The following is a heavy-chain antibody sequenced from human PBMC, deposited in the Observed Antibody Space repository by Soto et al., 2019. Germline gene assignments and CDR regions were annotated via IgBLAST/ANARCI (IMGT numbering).Heavy chain of an antibody. CDR3: ARDPGYYYDSSGYAFDI. Sequence: GGSLRLSCAASGFTFSSYGMHWVRQAPGKGLEWVAVIWYDGSNKYYADSVKGRFTISRDNSKNTLYLQMNSLRAEDTAVYYCARDPGYYYDSSGYAFDIWGQGTMVTVSS. CDR2: IWYDGSNK. J-gene: IGHJ3*02. CDR1: GFTFSSYG. D-gene: IGHD3-22*01. V-gene: IGHV3-33*01.